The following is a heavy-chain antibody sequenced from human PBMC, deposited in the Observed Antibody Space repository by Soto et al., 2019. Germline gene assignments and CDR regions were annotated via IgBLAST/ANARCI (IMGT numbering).Heavy chain of an antibody. V-gene: IGHV3-30*18. CDR1: GFTFSSYG. CDR3: AKSDCGDYTPNFDY. D-gene: IGHD4-17*01. J-gene: IGHJ4*02. CDR2: ISYDGSNK. Sequence: QVQLVESGGGVVQPGRSLRLSCAASGFTFSSYGMHWVRQAPGKGLEWVAVISYDGSNKYYADSVKGRFTISRDNSKNTLYLQMNSLRAEDTAVYYCAKSDCGDYTPNFDYWGRGTLVTVSS.